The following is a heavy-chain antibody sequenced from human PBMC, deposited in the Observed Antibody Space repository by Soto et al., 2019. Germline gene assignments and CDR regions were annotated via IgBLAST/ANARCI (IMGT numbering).Heavy chain of an antibody. CDR2: IWNDGSNK. CDR3: ARDHERGNIGY. Sequence: QVQLVESEGGVVQPGRSLRLSCAASGFSFSNYAMHWVRQAPGKGLEWVAVIWNDGSNKYYADSVKGRFTISRDNSKNTLYLQMNSLRAEDTAVYYCARDHERGNIGYWGQGTLVTVSS. J-gene: IGHJ4*02. D-gene: IGHD3-10*01. V-gene: IGHV3-33*01. CDR1: GFSFSNYA.